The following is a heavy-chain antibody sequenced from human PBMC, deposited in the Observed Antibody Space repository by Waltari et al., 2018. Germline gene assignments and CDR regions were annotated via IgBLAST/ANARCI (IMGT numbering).Heavy chain of an antibody. V-gene: IGHV3-53*01. CDR3: ARERPVVYYGMDV. CDR1: GFSVSSNY. Sequence: EVQLVESGGGLIQPVESLRLSCAASGFSVSSNYMSWVRQVPGKGLEWVSVIYRCGSIYYAESVKGRFSISRDNSKNTLYLQMNSLRDEDSAIYYCARERPVVYYGMDVWGRGTTVTVSS. J-gene: IGHJ6*02. CDR2: IYRCGSI.